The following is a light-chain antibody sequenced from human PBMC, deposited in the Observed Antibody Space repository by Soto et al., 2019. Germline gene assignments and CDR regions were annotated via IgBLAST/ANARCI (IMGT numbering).Light chain of an antibody. Sequence: DIQMTQSPSTLSASVGDRVTITCRASQSISMSLAWYQQRPGKAPKLLIYDASTLETGVPSRFSGSGSGTEFTLAISSLQPDDFATYYCQQYRLYYTFGQGTRLEIK. CDR2: DAS. V-gene: IGKV1-5*01. J-gene: IGKJ5*01. CDR1: QSISMS. CDR3: QQYRLYYT.